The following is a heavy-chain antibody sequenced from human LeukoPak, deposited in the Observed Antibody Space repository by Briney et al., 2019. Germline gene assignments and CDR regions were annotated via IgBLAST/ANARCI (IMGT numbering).Heavy chain of an antibody. CDR3: ARRGGDIVATIDAFDI. CDR1: GFTFSSYS. J-gene: IGHJ3*02. D-gene: IGHD5-12*01. Sequence: GGSLKLSWAASGFTFSSYSMNWVRQAPGKGLEWVSSISSSSSYIYYADSVKGRFTISRDNAKNSLYLQMNSLRAEDTAVYYCARRGGDIVATIDAFDIWGQGTMVTVSS. CDR2: ISSSSSYI. V-gene: IGHV3-21*01.